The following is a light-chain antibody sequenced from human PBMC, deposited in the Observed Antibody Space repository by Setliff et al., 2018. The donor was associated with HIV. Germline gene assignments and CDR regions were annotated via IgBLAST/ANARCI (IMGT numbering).Light chain of an antibody. CDR3: AAWDYSLSGLA. Sequence: VSGTVGQKVTLSCSGSNTNIGSYAVAWYQQISHGAPKTVMFADSPPSGIPDRFSGSKSGTTASLTISGLQPEDEADYYCAAWDYSLSGLAFGGGTKVTVL. J-gene: IGLJ2*01. CDR1: NTNIGSYA. V-gene: IGLV1-36*01. CDR2: ADS.